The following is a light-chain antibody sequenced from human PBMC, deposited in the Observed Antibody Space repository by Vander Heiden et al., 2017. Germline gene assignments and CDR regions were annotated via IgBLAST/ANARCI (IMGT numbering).Light chain of an antibody. CDR1: QDISNY. CDR2: EAS. V-gene: IGKV1-33*01. CDR3: LQDDNLPHT. J-gene: IGKJ4*01. Sequence: DIQITQSPLSLSASVGDRLTNTCQASQDISNYLNWYQQKPGRAPKILIYEASNFETGVPSRFTGSGSGTDFTFTISSLRPEDIATYYCLQDDNLPHTFGGGTKVEIK.